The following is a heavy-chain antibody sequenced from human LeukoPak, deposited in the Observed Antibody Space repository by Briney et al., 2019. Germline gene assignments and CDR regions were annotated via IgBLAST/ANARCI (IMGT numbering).Heavy chain of an antibody. D-gene: IGHD4-17*01. CDR2: IYYSGST. Sequence: SETLSLTCTVSGGSISSYYWSWIRQPPGKGLEWIGYIYYSGSTNYNPSLKSRVTISVDTSKNQFSLKLSSVTAADTAVYYCARDRGGDGDYVDDYWGQGTLVTVSS. CDR3: ARDRGGDGDYVDDY. V-gene: IGHV4-59*01. CDR1: GGSISSYY. J-gene: IGHJ4*02.